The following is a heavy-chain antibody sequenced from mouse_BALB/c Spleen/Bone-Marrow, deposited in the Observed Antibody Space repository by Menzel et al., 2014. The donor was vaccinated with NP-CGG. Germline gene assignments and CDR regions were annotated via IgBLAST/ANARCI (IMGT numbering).Heavy chain of an antibody. Sequence: EVQLQESGPGLVKPSQSLSLTCSVTGYSITSGYYWHWIRQFPGNKLEWMGYISYDGSNNYNPSLKNRISITRDTSKNQFFLKLNSVTTEDTATYYCAREDGSSFVDYWGQGTTLTVSS. D-gene: IGHD1-1*01. J-gene: IGHJ2*01. V-gene: IGHV3-6*02. CDR2: ISYDGSN. CDR1: GYSITSGYY. CDR3: AREDGSSFVDY.